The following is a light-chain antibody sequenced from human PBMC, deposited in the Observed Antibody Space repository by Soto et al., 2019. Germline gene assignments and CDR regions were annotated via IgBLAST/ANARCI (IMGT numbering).Light chain of an antibody. J-gene: IGLJ1*01. CDR3: AAWDDGLNGYV. Sequence: QSVLTQPPSASGTPGQRVTISCSGSTSNIGSNAVNWYHQYPGTAPKLLIYSDDQRPSDVPDRFSASKSGTSASLAISGLHSEDEAEYYCAAWDDGLNGYVFGTATKLTVL. CDR1: TSNIGSNA. CDR2: SDD. V-gene: IGLV1-44*01.